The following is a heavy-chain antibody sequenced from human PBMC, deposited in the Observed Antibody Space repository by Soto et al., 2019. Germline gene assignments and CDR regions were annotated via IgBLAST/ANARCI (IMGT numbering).Heavy chain of an antibody. CDR3: ARHPVRYSSSSYYYYYGMDV. CDR1: GGSISSSSYY. CDR2: IYYSGST. Sequence: PSETLSLTCTVSGGSISSSSYYWGWIRQPPGKGPEWIGSIYYSGSTYYNPSLKSRVTISVDTSKNQFSLKLSSVTAADTAVYYCARHPVRYSSSSYYYYYGMDVWGQGTTVTVSS. J-gene: IGHJ6*02. D-gene: IGHD6-6*01. V-gene: IGHV4-39*01.